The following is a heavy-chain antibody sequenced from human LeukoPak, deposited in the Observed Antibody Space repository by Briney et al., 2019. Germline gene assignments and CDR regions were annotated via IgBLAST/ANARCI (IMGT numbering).Heavy chain of an antibody. V-gene: IGHV1-2*02. Sequence: ASVKVSCKASGYTFSGYYIHWVRQAPGQGLGWMGWINPNSGGTNYAQRFQGRVTMTRDTSISTAYMDLSRLRPDDTAVYYCARVTGYTIEDYFDYWGQGTLVTVSS. D-gene: IGHD3-9*01. CDR3: ARVTGYTIEDYFDY. CDR2: INPNSGGT. J-gene: IGHJ4*02. CDR1: GYTFSGYY.